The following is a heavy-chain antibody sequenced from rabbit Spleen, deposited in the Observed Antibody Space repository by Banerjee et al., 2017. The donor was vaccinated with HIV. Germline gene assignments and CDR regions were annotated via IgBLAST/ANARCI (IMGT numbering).Heavy chain of an antibody. CDR2: IYISSGST. J-gene: IGHJ4*01. CDR3: ARDPAGREDFNL. Sequence: QEQLEESGGDLVKPEGSLTLTCTASGFSFSGYDMCWVRQAPGKGLEWIACIYISSGSTYYASWAKGRFTVSKTSSTTVTLQMTSLTAADTATYFGARDPAGREDFNLWGPGTLVTVS. V-gene: IGHV1S45*01. D-gene: IGHD4-1*01. CDR1: GFSFSGYD.